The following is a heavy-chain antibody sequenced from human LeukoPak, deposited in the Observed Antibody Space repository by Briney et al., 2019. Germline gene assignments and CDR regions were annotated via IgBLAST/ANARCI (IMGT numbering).Heavy chain of an antibody. CDR1: GGTFNSYV. J-gene: IGHJ5*02. V-gene: IGHV1-69*06. CDR2: IIPLFDTA. D-gene: IGHD6-19*01. Sequence: GASVGVSCKASGGTFNSYVISWVRQAPGQGLEWMGGIIPLFDTATYAQKFQDRVTITADTSTSTVYMELSSLRSEDTAVYFCARGSSGISSWFDPWGQGTLVTVSS. CDR3: ARGSSGISSWFDP.